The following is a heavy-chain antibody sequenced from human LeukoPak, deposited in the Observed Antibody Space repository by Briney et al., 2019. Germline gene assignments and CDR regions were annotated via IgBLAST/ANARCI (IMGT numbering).Heavy chain of an antibody. CDR3: ARTLVAAPGSKGGP. V-gene: IGHV3-11*03. CDR1: GFSFSDYD. CDR2: ISGSTSYT. D-gene: IGHD6-13*01. J-gene: IGHJ5*02. Sequence: GGSLRLSCAASGFSFSDYDMSWIRQAPGKGLEWVSYISGSTSYTDYADSVKGRFTISRDNAKNSLYLQMNSLRAEDTAVYYCARTLVAAPGSKGGPWGQGTLVTVSS.